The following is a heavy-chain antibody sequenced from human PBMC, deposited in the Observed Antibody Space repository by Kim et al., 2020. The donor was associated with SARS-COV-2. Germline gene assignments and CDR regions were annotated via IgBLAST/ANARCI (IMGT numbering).Heavy chain of an antibody. CDR2: ISYDGSNK. D-gene: IGHD3-9*01. CDR1: GFTFSSYA. Sequence: GGSLRLSCAASGFTFSSYAMHWVRQAPGKGLEWVAVISYDGSNKYYADSVKGRFTISRDNSKNTLYLQMNSLRAEDTAVYYCARIGEYLYYDILTGYPDPRTTLDYWGQGTLVTVSS. CDR3: ARIGEYLYYDILTGYPDPRTTLDY. V-gene: IGHV3-30*04. J-gene: IGHJ4*02.